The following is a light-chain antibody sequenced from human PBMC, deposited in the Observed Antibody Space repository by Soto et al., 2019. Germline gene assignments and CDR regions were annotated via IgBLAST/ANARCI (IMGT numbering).Light chain of an antibody. CDR2: DAS. J-gene: IGKJ1*01. CDR1: QSVSSY. Sequence: EIVLTQSPATLSLSPGERATLSCRASQSVSSYLAWYQQKPGQAPRLLIYDASNRATGIPARFSGSGSGTDFTLTISSLGPEDFAFYYCQQRSNWPRTFGQGPKVEVK. CDR3: QQRSNWPRT. V-gene: IGKV3-11*01.